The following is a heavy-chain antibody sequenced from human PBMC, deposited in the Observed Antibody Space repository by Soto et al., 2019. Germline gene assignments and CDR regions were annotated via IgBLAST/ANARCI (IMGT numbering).Heavy chain of an antibody. J-gene: IGHJ5*02. Sequence: GGSLRLSCAASGFTVSSNYMSWVRQAPGKGLEWVSVIYSGGSTYYADSVKGRFTISRDNSKNTLYLQMNSLRAEDTAVYYCARDQLGPYGSGSYYPDPWGQGTLVTVSS. D-gene: IGHD3-10*01. V-gene: IGHV3-66*01. CDR1: GFTVSSNY. CDR2: IYSGGST. CDR3: ARDQLGPYGSGSYYPDP.